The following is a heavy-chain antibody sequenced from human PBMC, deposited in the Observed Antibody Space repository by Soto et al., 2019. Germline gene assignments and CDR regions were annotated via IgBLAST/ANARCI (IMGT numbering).Heavy chain of an antibody. CDR1: GGSFSGYY. J-gene: IGHJ5*01. Sequence: SETLSLTCAVYGGSFSGYYWSWIRQPPGKGLEWIGEINHSGSTNYNPSLKSRVTISVDTSKNQFSLKLSSVTAADTAVYYCAIVRGLRFAWFDSWGPGTLVTLFS. CDR3: AIVRGLRFAWFDS. D-gene: IGHD5-12*01. V-gene: IGHV4-34*01. CDR2: INHSGST.